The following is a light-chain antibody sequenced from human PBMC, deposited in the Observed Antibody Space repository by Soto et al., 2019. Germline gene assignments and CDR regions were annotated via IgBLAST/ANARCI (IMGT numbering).Light chain of an antibody. V-gene: IGKV1-5*03. J-gene: IGKJ4*01. CDR2: KAS. CDR1: QTIDSW. CDR3: QQYNSYPLT. Sequence: IQMTQSPSTLSASVGDRVTITCRASQTIDSWLAWYQQRPGKPPNLLIYKASTLASGVPSRFSGSGSGTEFTLTISSLQPDDFATYYCQQYNSYPLTFGGGTKVDI.